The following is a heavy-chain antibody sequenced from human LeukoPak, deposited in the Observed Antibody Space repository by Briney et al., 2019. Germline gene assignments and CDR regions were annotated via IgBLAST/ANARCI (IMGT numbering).Heavy chain of an antibody. CDR2: INHSGST. CDR1: GGSFSGYY. CDR3: ARVADCSGGSCYFSVVSRNWFDP. D-gene: IGHD2-15*01. V-gene: IGHV4-34*01. Sequence: SETLSLTCAVYGGSFSGYYWSWIRQPPGKGLEWIGEINHSGSTNYNPSLKSRVTISVDTSKNQFSLKLSAVTAADTAVYYCARVADCSGGSCYFSVVSRNWFDPWGQGTLVTVSS. J-gene: IGHJ5*02.